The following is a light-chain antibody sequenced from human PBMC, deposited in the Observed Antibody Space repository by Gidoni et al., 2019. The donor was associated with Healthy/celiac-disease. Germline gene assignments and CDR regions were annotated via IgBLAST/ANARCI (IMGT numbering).Light chain of an antibody. CDR3: QQFNSYPPLT. CDR1: QGISSV. J-gene: IGKJ4*01. V-gene: IGKV1-13*02. Sequence: ASQLTQFPSSLSASVGDRVTITCRASQGISSVLAWYQQKPGKAPKLLIYDASSLESGVPSRFSGSGSGTDFTLTISSLQPEDFATYYCQQFNSYPPLTFGGGTKVEIK. CDR2: DAS.